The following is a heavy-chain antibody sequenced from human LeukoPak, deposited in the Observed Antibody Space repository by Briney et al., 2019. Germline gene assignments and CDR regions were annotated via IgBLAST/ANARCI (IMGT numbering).Heavy chain of an antibody. CDR3: ASRPRWGKNWNYSPEGAFDY. D-gene: IGHD1-7*01. Sequence: SETMSLTCTVSGYSISSGYYWGWIRQPPGKGLEWIGSIYHSGSTYYNPSLKSRVTISVDKSKNQFSLKLSSVTAADTAVYYCASRPRWGKNWNYSPEGAFDYWGQGTLVTVSS. CDR1: GYSISSGYY. J-gene: IGHJ4*02. CDR2: IYHSGST. V-gene: IGHV4-38-2*02.